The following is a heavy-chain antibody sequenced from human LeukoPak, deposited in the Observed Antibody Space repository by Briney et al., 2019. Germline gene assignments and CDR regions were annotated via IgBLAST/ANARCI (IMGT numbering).Heavy chain of an antibody. J-gene: IGHJ5*02. D-gene: IGHD3-22*01. Sequence: GGSLRLSCAASGFTFSTYTMNWVRQAPGRGLEWVSCISSSSTTISYADSVKGRFTVSRDNSESTLYLQMNSLRAEDTAVYYCAKEGGLFDSSGYSESWGQGTLVTVSS. CDR3: AKEGGLFDSSGYSES. CDR1: GFTFSTYT. CDR2: ISSSSTTI. V-gene: IGHV3-48*01.